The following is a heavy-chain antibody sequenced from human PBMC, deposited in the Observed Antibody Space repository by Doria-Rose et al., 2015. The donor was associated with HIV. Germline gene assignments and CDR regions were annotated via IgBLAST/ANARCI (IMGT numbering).Heavy chain of an antibody. V-gene: IGHV2-26*01. CDR2: IFSDDER. D-gene: IGHD6-13*01. CDR1: GVSLSSPGMG. CDR3: ARIKSSRWYHKYYFDF. J-gene: IGHJ4*02. Sequence: QITLKESGPVLVKPTETLTLTCTVSGVSLSSPGMGVSWIRQPPGKALEWLANIFSDDERSDKPSLKSRLTISRGTSKGQVVLTMTDTDPVDTATYYCARIKSSRWYHKYYFDFWGQGTLVIVSA.